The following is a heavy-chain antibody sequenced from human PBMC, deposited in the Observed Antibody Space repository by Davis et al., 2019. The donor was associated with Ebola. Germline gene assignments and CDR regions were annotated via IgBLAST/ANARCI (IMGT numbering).Heavy chain of an antibody. D-gene: IGHD3/OR15-3a*01. Sequence: ASVKVSCKASGYTFTGYYMHWVRQAPGQGLEWMGWINPNSGGTNYAQKFQGWVTMTRGTSISTAYMELSRLRSDDTAVYYCARRRSSWTTRNWFDPWGQGTLVTVSS. CDR3: ARRRSSWTTRNWFDP. CDR1: GYTFTGYY. CDR2: INPNSGGT. V-gene: IGHV1-2*04. J-gene: IGHJ5*02.